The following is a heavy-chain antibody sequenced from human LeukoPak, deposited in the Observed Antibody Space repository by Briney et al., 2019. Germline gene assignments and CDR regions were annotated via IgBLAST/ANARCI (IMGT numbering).Heavy chain of an antibody. Sequence: PSETLSLTCTVSGGSISSYYWSWIRQPPGKGLEWIGYIYYSGSTNYNPSLKSRVTISVDTSKNQFSLGLSSVTAADTAVYYCANTHLAAPPFDYWGQGTLVTVSS. CDR2: IYYSGST. CDR1: GGSISSYY. D-gene: IGHD6-6*01. CDR3: ANTHLAAPPFDY. J-gene: IGHJ4*02. V-gene: IGHV4-59*08.